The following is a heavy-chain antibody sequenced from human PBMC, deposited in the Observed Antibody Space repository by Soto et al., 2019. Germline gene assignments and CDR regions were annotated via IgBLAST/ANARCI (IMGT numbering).Heavy chain of an antibody. CDR2: IIPGLGTP. CDR1: GGASLIYG. J-gene: IGHJ4*02. CDR3: ASGTYSCDGTGGYFFHF. Sequence: QVQLVQSGAEVKKPGSSVKVSCEASGGASLIYGVSWVRQAPGQGLEWMGGIIPGLGTPKYSPPFRGRTTISADDSTNTAFMELASLTSEDTAIYYCASGTYSCDGTGGYFFHFWGQGTLVTVSS. D-gene: IGHD2-8*02. V-gene: IGHV1-69*01.